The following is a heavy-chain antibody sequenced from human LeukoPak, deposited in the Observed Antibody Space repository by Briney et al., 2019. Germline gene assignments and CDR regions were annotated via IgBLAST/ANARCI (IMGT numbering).Heavy chain of an antibody. CDR1: GGSFSGYY. D-gene: IGHD3-10*01. J-gene: IGHJ4*02. V-gene: IGHV4-34*01. CDR2: INHSGST. Sequence: SETLSLTCAVYGGSFSGYYWSWIRQPPGKGLEWIGEINHSGSTNYNPSLKSRVTISVDTSKNRFSLKLSSVTAADTAVYYRARLRGAVYPYWGQGTLVTVSS. CDR3: ARLRGAVYPY.